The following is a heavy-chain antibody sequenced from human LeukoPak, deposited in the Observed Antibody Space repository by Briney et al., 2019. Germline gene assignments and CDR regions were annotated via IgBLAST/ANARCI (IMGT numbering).Heavy chain of an antibody. V-gene: IGHV3-11*01. CDR3: ARVEVGATEYVDGPNFDY. Sequence: GGSLRLSCAASGFTFSDYYMSWIRQAPGKGLEWVSYISSSGSTIYYADSVEGRFTISRDNAKNSLYLQMNSLRAEDTAVYYCARVEVGATEYVDGPNFDYWGQGTLVTISS. D-gene: IGHD1-26*01. CDR2: ISSSGSTI. J-gene: IGHJ4*02. CDR1: GFTFSDYY.